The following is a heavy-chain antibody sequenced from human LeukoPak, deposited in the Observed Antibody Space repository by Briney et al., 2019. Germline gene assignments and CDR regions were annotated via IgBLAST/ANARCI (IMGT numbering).Heavy chain of an antibody. V-gene: IGHV3-23*01. CDR3: AKANKTVRYYGMDV. Sequence: GGSLRLSCAASGFTFNSYAMSWVRQAPWERLQWVSGISDSGGNTYYADSVRGRFTISRDNSKNTLYLQMNSLRAEDTAVYYCAKANKTVRYYGMDVWGQGTTVTVSS. CDR1: GFTFNSYA. J-gene: IGHJ6*02. CDR2: ISDSGGNT.